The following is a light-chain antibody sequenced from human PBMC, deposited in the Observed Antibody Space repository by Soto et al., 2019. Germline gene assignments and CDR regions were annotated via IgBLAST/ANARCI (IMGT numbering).Light chain of an antibody. V-gene: IGLV2-14*03. CDR2: DVS. CDR3: SSYTTSSSVV. J-gene: IGLJ2*01. Sequence: QPVLTQPASVSVSPGQSITISCTGTSSDVGAYNYVSWYQQYPGKAPKLIIYDVSYRPSGVSDRFSGSKSGNTASLTISGLPAEDEADYYCSSYTTSSSVVFGGGTKVTVL. CDR1: SSDVGAYNY.